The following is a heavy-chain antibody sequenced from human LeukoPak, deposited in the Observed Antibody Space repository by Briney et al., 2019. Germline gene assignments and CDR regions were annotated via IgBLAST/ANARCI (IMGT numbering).Heavy chain of an antibody. CDR3: ALSITIFGVVISDFDY. J-gene: IGHJ4*02. CDR2: INAGNGNT. Sequence: GASVKVSCKASGYTFTSYAKHWVRQAPGQRLEWMGWINAGNGNTKYSQKFQGRVTITRDTSASTAYMELSSLRSEDTAVYYCALSITIFGVVISDFDYWGQGTLVTVSS. CDR1: GYTFTSYA. V-gene: IGHV1-3*01. D-gene: IGHD3-3*01.